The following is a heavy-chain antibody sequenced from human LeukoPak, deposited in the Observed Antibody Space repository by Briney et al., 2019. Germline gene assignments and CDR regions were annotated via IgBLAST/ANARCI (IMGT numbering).Heavy chain of an antibody. Sequence: QPGGSLRLSCAASGFTFSSYGMHWVRQTPGKGLEWVAVIWYDGSNKYYADSVKGRFTISRDNSKNTLYLQMNSLRAEDTAVYYCAKGLGVAVAGTHYFDYWGQGTLVTVSS. V-gene: IGHV3-33*06. J-gene: IGHJ4*02. CDR3: AKGLGVAVAGTHYFDY. CDR1: GFTFSSYG. D-gene: IGHD6-19*01. CDR2: IWYDGSNK.